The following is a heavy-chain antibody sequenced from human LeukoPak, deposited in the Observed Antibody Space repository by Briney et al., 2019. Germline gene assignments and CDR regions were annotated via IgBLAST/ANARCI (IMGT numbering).Heavy chain of an antibody. CDR2: INPNSGGT. CDR3: ARTRGATTGGWFDP. D-gene: IGHD1-26*01. Sequence: ASVRVSYKVSGYTFTVYYMHWVRHAPGQGLVWGGWINPNSGGTNYAQKFQGKVTMTRDTSISTAYMELSRLRSDDTAVYYCARTRGATTGGWFDPWGQGTLVTVSS. V-gene: IGHV1-2*02. J-gene: IGHJ5*02. CDR1: GYTFTVYY.